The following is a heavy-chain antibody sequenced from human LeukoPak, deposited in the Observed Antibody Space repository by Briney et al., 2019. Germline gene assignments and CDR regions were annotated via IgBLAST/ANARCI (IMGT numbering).Heavy chain of an antibody. CDR3: ARELGDPGDS. D-gene: IGHD4-17*01. J-gene: IGHJ4*02. Sequence: ETLPLTCAVSSGSFSDYYCSSIRQPPGKGLEWVSAIYSGGGTYYADSVKGRFIISRDNPKNAVYLQMSSLRAEDTAVYYCARELGDPGDSWGQGTLVTVSS. CDR1: SGSFSDYY. V-gene: IGHV3-53*01. CDR2: IYSGGGT.